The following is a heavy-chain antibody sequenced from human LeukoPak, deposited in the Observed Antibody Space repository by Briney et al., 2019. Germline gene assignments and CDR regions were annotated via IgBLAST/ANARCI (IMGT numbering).Heavy chain of an antibody. V-gene: IGHV3-7*01. J-gene: IGHJ4*02. CDR3: ARARLPKDTALDY. Sequence: GGSLRLSCAASGFTFSSYWMSWVRQAPGKGLEWVANIKQDGSEKYYVDSVKGRFTISRDNAKNSLYLQMNSLRAEDTAVYYCARARLPKDTALDYWGQGTLVTVSS. CDR1: GFTFSSYW. CDR2: IKQDGSEK. D-gene: IGHD5-18*01.